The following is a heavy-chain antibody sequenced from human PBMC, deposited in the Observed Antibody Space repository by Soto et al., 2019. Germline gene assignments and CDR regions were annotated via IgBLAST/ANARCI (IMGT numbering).Heavy chain of an antibody. Sequence: SETLSLTCTVSGGSIRSSNHYWGWIRQPPGNGLEWIGNVYYGGSTYYNPSLKSRVTISVETSKSQFSLKLSSVTAADTAVYYCAGGDYYHSSGYYFYYYTMDVWGQGTTVT. V-gene: IGHV4-39*01. CDR3: AGGDYYHSSGYYFYYYTMDV. CDR1: GGSIRSSNHY. CDR2: VYYGGST. J-gene: IGHJ6*02. D-gene: IGHD3-22*01.